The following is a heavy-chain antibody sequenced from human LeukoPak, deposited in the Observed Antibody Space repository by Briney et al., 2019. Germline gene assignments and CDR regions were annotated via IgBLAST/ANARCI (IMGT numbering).Heavy chain of an antibody. V-gene: IGHV1-69*05. D-gene: IGHD3-10*01. CDR2: IIPIFGTA. Sequence: ASXKVSCKASGGTFISYAISWVRQAPGQGLEWMGGIIPIFGTANYAQKFQGRVTITTDESTSTAYMELSSLRSEDTAVYYCARDRSGSYYRDWGQGTLVTVSS. CDR1: GGTFISYA. J-gene: IGHJ4*02. CDR3: ARDRSGSYYRD.